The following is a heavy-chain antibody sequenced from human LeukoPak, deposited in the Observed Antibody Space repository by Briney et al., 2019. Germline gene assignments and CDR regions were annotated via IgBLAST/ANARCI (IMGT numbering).Heavy chain of an antibody. J-gene: IGHJ6*02. D-gene: IGHD5-18*01. CDR3: ARGAVDTAGHYYYGMDV. CDR2: IWYDGSNK. Sequence: GGSLRLSCAASGFTFSSYGMHWVRQAPGKGLEWVAVIWYDGSNKYYADSVKGRFTISRDNSKNTLYLQMNSLRAEDTAVYYCARGAVDTAGHYYYGMDVWGQGTTVTVSS. CDR1: GFTFSSYG. V-gene: IGHV3-33*08.